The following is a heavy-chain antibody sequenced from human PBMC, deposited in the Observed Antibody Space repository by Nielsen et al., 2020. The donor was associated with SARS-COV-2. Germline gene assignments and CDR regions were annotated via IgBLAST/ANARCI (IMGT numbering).Heavy chain of an antibody. Sequence: GESLKISCVVSGFNFRGYWMTWVRQAPGKGLEWVGNIKLDGSEKYYVDSVKGRFTISRDNSKNTLYLQMNSLRAEDTAVYYCARGEGGHYYLDNWGQGALVTVSS. CDR1: GFNFRGYW. D-gene: IGHD2-15*01. V-gene: IGHV3-7*01. CDR3: ARGEGGHYYLDN. J-gene: IGHJ4*02. CDR2: IKLDGSEK.